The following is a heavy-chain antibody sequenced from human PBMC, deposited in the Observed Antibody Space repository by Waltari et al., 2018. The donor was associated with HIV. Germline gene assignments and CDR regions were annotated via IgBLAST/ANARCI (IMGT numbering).Heavy chain of an antibody. Sequence: QVQLVESGGGVVQPGKSLSLSCAASGFTFSDYAMHWVRQAPGKGLEWVTVISSDGSNQYYADSVKGRFTISRDNSKNTLSLQINSLKTEDTAIYYCAKDAYGGHPKNWFDSWGQGTLVTVSS. J-gene: IGHJ5*01. CDR3: AKDAYGGHPKNWFDS. CDR2: ISSDGSNQ. CDR1: GFTFSDYA. V-gene: IGHV3-30*18. D-gene: IGHD3-10*01.